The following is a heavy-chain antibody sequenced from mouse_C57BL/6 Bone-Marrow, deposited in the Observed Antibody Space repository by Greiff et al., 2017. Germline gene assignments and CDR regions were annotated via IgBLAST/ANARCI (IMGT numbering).Heavy chain of an antibody. CDR1: GFTFSSYA. Sequence: EVKLMESGEGLVKPGGSLKLSCAASGFTFSSYAMSWVRQTPEKRLEWVAYISSGGDYIYYADTVKGRFTISRDNARNTLYLQMSSLKSEDTAMYYCTRDRGPWEGFAYWGQGTLVTVSA. V-gene: IGHV5-9-1*02. J-gene: IGHJ3*01. CDR2: ISSGGDYI. CDR3: TRDRGPWEGFAY. D-gene: IGHD4-1*01.